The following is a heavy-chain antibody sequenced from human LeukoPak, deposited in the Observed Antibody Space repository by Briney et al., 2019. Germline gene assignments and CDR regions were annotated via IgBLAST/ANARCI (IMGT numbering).Heavy chain of an antibody. CDR3: ARQYGSGSYYNVLHLDY. CDR1: GGSISSGDYY. V-gene: IGHV4-30-4*01. CDR2: IYYSGSI. D-gene: IGHD3-10*01. Sequence: SQTLSLTCTVSGGSISSGDYYWSWIRQPPGKGLEWIGNIYYSGSIYYNPSLKSRVTMSVETSKNQFSLKLSSVTAADTAVYYCARQYGSGSYYNVLHLDYWGQGTLVTVSS. J-gene: IGHJ4*02.